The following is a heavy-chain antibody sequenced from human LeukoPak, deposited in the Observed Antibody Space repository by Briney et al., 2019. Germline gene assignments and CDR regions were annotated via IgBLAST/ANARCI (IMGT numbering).Heavy chain of an antibody. Sequence: LHGGSLRLSCVASDFTFSSYAMNWVRQAPGKGLEWVSAISGSGGSTYYADSVKGRFTISRDNSKNTLYLQMSSLRAEDTAVYYCVNSGTTAFDYWGQGTLVTVSS. CDR2: ISGSGGST. J-gene: IGHJ4*02. CDR1: DFTFSSYA. V-gene: IGHV3-23*01. D-gene: IGHD1-26*01. CDR3: VNSGTTAFDY.